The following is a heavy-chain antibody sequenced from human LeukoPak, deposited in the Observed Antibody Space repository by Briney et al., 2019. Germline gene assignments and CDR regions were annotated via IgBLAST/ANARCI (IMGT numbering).Heavy chain of an antibody. CDR1: GDSVSSNSAA. CDR2: TYYRSKWYN. D-gene: IGHD2-2*02. V-gene: IGHV6-1*01. J-gene: IGHJ6*02. CDR3: AREDIVVVPAAIGSYYYYYGMDV. Sequence: SQTLSLTCAISGDSVSSNSAAWNWIRQSPSRGLEWLGRTYYRSKWYNDYAVSVKSRITINPDTSKNQFSLQLNSVTPEDTAVYYCAREDIVVVPAAIGSYYYYYGMDVWGQGTTVTVSS.